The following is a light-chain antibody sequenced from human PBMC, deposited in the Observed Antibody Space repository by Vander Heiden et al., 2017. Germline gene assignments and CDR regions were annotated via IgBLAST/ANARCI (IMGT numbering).Light chain of an antibody. CDR2: DVS. CDR3: SSYTSSSAPYV. J-gene: IGLJ1*01. CDR1: SSDLGGYNY. V-gene: IGLV2-14*03. Sequence: QSALTQPASVYGSPGQSITISCTGTSSDLGGYNYVSWYQQHPGKAPKLMIYDVSNRPSGVSNRFSGSKSGNTASLTISGLQAEDEADYYCSSYTSSSAPYVFGTGTKVTVL.